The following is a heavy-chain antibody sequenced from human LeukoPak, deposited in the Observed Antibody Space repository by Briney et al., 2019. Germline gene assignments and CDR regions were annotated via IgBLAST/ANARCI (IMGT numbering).Heavy chain of an antibody. CDR1: GGSISSYY. J-gene: IGHJ4*02. CDR3: ARGGPYYYDSSGYYYDY. D-gene: IGHD3-22*01. V-gene: IGHV4-59*12. CDR2: IYYSGST. Sequence: SETLSLTCTVSGGSISSYYWSWIRQPPGKGLEWIGYIYYSGSTNYNPSLKSRVTISVDTSKNEFSLNLSSVTAADTAVYYCARGGPYYYDSSGYYYDYWGQGTLVTVSS.